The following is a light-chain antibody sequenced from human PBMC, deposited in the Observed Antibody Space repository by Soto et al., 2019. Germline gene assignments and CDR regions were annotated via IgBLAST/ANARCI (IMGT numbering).Light chain of an antibody. CDR3: QHLRTYPFS. V-gene: IGKV1-9*01. J-gene: IGKJ2*03. Sequence: DIQLTQSPSFLSASVGDRVTVSCRASQDISTSLAWFQQKAGKVPQLLVYPASTLQDGVPSRFSGSGSGTYFTLTINKLQAEDFATYYCQHLRTYPFSFGQGTK. CDR2: PAS. CDR1: QDISTS.